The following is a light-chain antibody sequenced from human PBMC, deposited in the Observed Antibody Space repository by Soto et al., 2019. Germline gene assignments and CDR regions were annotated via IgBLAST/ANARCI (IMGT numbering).Light chain of an antibody. V-gene: IGLV2-14*01. CDR1: SSDVGGYNY. J-gene: IGLJ1*01. CDR3: SSYTSSITYV. CDR2: EVA. Sequence: QSALTQPASVSGSPGQSITISCTGTSSDVGGYNYVSWYQRHPGKAPKLMICEVANLPSGRSNRFSGSKSGNTASLTIYGLQADDEADYYCSSYTSSITYVFGTGTKATVL.